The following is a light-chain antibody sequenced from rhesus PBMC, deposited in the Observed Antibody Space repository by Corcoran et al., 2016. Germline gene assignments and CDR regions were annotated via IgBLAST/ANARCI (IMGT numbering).Light chain of an antibody. V-gene: IGKV1-25*01. CDR2: DAS. J-gene: IGKJ4*01. CDR3: QQRNSYPLT. CDR1: QGINSY. Sequence: DIQMTQSPSSLSASVGDKVTITCQASQGINSYLALYHTKPRKAPNLLIDDASTVQSGVPSRFSGSGSGTEFTLTISSLQPEDFATYYCQQRNSYPLTFGGGTKVELK.